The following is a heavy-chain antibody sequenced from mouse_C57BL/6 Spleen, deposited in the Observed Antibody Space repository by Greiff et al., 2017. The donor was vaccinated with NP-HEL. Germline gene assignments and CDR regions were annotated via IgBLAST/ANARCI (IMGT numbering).Heavy chain of an antibody. D-gene: IGHD1-1*01. V-gene: IGHV1-69*01. Sequence: VQLQQPGAELVMPGASVKLSCKASGYTFTSYWMHWVKQRPGQGLEWIGEIDPSDSYTNYNQKFKGKSTLTVDKSSSTAYMQLSSLTSEDSAVYYCARSHYGSRERGFDYWGQGTTLTVSS. CDR2: IDPSDSYT. CDR3: ARSHYGSRERGFDY. J-gene: IGHJ2*01. CDR1: GYTFTSYW.